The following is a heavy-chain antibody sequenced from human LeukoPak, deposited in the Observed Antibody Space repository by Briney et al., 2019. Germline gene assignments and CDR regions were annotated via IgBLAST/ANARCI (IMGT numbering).Heavy chain of an antibody. CDR1: GYTFTSYD. Sequence: ASVKVSCKASGYTFTSYDINWVRQATGQGLEWMGWMNPNSGNTGYAQKFQGRVTMTRNTSISTAYMELGSLRSEDTAAYYCARAMGGYFDWLRGLNYYYYMDVWGKGTTVTVSS. J-gene: IGHJ6*03. V-gene: IGHV1-8*01. CDR2: MNPNSGNT. D-gene: IGHD3-9*01. CDR3: ARAMGGYFDWLRGLNYYYYMDV.